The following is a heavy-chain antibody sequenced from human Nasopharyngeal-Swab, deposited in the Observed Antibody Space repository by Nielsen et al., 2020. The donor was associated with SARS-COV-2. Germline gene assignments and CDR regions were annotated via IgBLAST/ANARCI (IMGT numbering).Heavy chain of an antibody. J-gene: IGHJ4*02. CDR3: AKDMAEVGATDY. CDR1: GFTFDDYA. D-gene: IGHD1-26*01. V-gene: IGHV3-43*02. CDR2: INGDGNSP. Sequence: GESLKISCTASGFTFDDYAMHWVRQAPGKGLEWVSLINGDGNSPYYGDSVKGRFTISRDNSKNSLYLQMNGLRTEDTALYYCAKDMAEVGATDYWGQGTLVTVSS.